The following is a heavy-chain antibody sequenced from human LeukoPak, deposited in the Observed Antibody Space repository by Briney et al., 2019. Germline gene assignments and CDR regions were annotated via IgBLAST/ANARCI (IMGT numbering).Heavy chain of an antibody. CDR1: GFTFSSYA. V-gene: IGHV3-23*01. CDR2: ISGSGGST. CDR3: AKDRLSWPVPVYYFDY. D-gene: IGHD2-8*01. J-gene: IGHJ4*02. Sequence: GGSLRLSCAASGFTFSSYAMSWVRQAPGKGLEWVSAISGSGGSTYYADSVKGRFTISRDNSKNTLYLQMNSLRAEDTAVYYCAKDRLSWPVPVYYFDYWGQGTLVTVSS.